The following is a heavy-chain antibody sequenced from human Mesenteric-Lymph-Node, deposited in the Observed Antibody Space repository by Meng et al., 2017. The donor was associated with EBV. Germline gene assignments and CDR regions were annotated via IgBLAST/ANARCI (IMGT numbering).Heavy chain of an antibody. J-gene: IGHJ4*02. CDR1: GGSITSSSYY. D-gene: IGHD2-2*01. CDR3: ARRGGYCSSTSCSYYFDY. CDR2: IYYSGST. V-gene: IGHV4-39*01. Sequence: RHLQASGPGLVKPSETLSLTCTVSGGSITSSSYYWGWIRQPPGKGLEWIGSIYYSGSTYYNPSLKSRVTISVDTSKNQFSLKLSSVTAADTAVYYCARRGGYCSSTSCSYYFDYWGQGTLVTVSS.